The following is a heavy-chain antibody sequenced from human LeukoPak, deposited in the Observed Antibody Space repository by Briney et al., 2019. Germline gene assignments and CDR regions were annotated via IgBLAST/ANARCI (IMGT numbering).Heavy chain of an antibody. CDR2: IIPIFGTA. CDR3: ASHNSSSWYGYFQH. J-gene: IGHJ1*01. D-gene: IGHD6-13*01. V-gene: IGHV1-69*13. CDR1: GYTFTSYG. Sequence: SVKVSCKASGYTFTSYGISWVRQAPGQGLEWMGGIIPIFGTANYAQKFQGRVTITADESTSTAYMELSSLRSEDTAVYYCASHNSSSWYGYFQHWGQGTLVTVSS.